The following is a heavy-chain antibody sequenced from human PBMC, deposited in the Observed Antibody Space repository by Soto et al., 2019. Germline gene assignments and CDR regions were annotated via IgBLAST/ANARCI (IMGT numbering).Heavy chain of an antibody. J-gene: IGHJ4*02. CDR1: GGSISSYY. D-gene: IGHD2-15*01. V-gene: IGHV4-59*08. Sequence: SETLSLTCTVSGGSISSYYWSWNRQPPGRGLEWIGYIYYSGSTNYNPPLKSRVTISVDTSKNQFSLKLSSVTAADTAVYYCARRFGGTFDYWGQGTLVTVSS. CDR2: IYYSGST. CDR3: ARRFGGTFDY.